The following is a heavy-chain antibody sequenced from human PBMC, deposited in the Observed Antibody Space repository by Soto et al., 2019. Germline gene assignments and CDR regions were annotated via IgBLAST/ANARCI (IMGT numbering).Heavy chain of an antibody. CDR2: IYYSGST. J-gene: IGHJ4*02. V-gene: IGHV4-59*01. D-gene: IGHD3-10*01. CDR3: ARDRRHYYGSGSYYSGFDY. CDR1: GGSISSYY. Sequence: SETLSLTCTVAGGSISSYYWSWIRQPPGKGLEWIGYIYYSGSTNYNPSLKSRVTISVDTSKNQFSLKLSSVTAADTAVYYCARDRRHYYGSGSYYSGFDYWGQGTLVTVSS.